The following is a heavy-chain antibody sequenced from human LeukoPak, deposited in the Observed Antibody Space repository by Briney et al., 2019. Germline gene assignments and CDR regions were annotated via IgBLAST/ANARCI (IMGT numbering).Heavy chain of an antibody. CDR3: TRDPILGAPDYFDY. CDR1: GFTFSSYG. V-gene: IGHV3-48*02. J-gene: IGHJ4*02. CDR2: ISSSSSTI. Sequence: PGGSLRLSCAASGFTFSSYGMTWVRQAPGKGLEWVSYISSSSSTIYYADSVKGRFTISRDNSKNTMYLQMNNLREEDTAVYYCTRDPILGAPDYFDYWGQGTLVTVSS. D-gene: IGHD1-26*01.